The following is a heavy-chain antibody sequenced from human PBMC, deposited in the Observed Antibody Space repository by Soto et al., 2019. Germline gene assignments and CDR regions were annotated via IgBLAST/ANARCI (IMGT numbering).Heavy chain of an antibody. CDR2: IIPIFGTA. V-gene: IGHV1-69*01. Sequence: QVQLVQSGAEVKKPGSSVKVSCKASGGTFSSYAISWVRQAPGQGLEWMGGIIPIFGTANYAQKFQGRVTITADESPSIAYMELGSLRSEDTAVYYCARYKGGYGDYVDYYYYYGMDVWGQGTTVTVSS. D-gene: IGHD4-17*01. CDR1: GGTFSSYA. CDR3: ARYKGGYGDYVDYYYYYGMDV. J-gene: IGHJ6*02.